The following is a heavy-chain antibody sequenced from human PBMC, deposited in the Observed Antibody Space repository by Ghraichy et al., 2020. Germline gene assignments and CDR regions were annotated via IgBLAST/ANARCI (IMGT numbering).Heavy chain of an antibody. V-gene: IGHV3-21*01. J-gene: IGHJ3*02. CDR2: ISSSSKYI. CDR3: ARRGYYYDSSDHPPMYAFDI. D-gene: IGHD3-22*01. CDR1: GFTFSSYS. Sequence: GESLNISCAASGFTFSSYSMYWVRQAPGKGLEWVSSISSSSKYIYYADSVKGRFTISRDNAKNSLYLQMNSLRAEDTAVYYCARRGYYYDSSDHPPMYAFDIWGQGTMVTVSS.